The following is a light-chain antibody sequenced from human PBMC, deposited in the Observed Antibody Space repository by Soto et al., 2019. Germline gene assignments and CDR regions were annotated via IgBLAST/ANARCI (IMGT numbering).Light chain of an antibody. CDR3: HQYNNWPLT. Sequence: EIVMTQSPATLSVSPGEGANLSCRASQTVSSNLAWYQQKPGQAPRLLIYGASTRATGIPARFSGSGSGTEFTLTISSLQSEDFAVYYCHQYNNWPLTFGGGTKVEIK. J-gene: IGKJ4*01. V-gene: IGKV3-15*01. CDR2: GAS. CDR1: QTVSSN.